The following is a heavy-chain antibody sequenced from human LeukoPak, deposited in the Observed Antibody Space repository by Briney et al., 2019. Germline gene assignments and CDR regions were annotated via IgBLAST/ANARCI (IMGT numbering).Heavy chain of an antibody. J-gene: IGHJ5*02. CDR1: GGTFSSYA. D-gene: IGHD2-2*02. CDR3: VVKEGCSSTSCYIWFDP. V-gene: IGHV1-69*13. Sequence: ASVKVSCKASGGTFSSYAISWVRQAPGQGLEWMGGIIPIFGTANYAQKFQGRVTITADESTSTAYMELSSLRSEDTAVYYCVVKEGCSSTSCYIWFDPWGQGTLVTVSS. CDR2: IIPIFGTA.